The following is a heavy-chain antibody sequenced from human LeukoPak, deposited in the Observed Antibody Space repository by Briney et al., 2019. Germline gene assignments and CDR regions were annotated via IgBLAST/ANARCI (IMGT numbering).Heavy chain of an antibody. J-gene: IGHJ6*03. Sequence: ASVTVSCTASGYTFTSDYMHWVRQAPGQGLEWMGIINPSGGSTNYAQKLQGRATITRDTSTSTVYMEMSSLRAEDTAVYYCARLPRYPYSRGHCLRPYSMAVGAKGTTFTVSS. V-gene: IGHV1-46*04. CDR3: ARLPRYPYSRGHCLRPYSMAV. CDR2: INPSGGST. D-gene: IGHD2-21*02. CDR1: GYTFTSDY.